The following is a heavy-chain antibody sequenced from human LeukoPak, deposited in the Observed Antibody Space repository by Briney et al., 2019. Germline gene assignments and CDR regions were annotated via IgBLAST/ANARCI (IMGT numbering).Heavy chain of an antibody. CDR3: ARALRTPYYYYGMDV. Sequence: PGGSLRLSCAASGFTFSSYDMHWVRQATGKGLEWVSAIGTAGDTYYPGSVNGRFTISRENAKNSLYLQMNSLRAGDTAVYYCARALRTPYYYYGMDVWGQGTTVTVSS. D-gene: IGHD2-15*01. V-gene: IGHV3-13*01. CDR2: IGTAGDT. J-gene: IGHJ6*02. CDR1: GFTFSSYD.